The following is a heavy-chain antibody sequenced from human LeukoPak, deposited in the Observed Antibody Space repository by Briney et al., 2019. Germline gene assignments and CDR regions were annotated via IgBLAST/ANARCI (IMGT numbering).Heavy chain of an antibody. CDR3: AGCFAYGDSWDAFDI. Sequence: SETLSLTCNVSGGSIGSSSYFWGWIRQPPGKGLEWIGSNYDSGNTYYNPSLKSRATVSIDTSENQFSLKLSSVTAADTAVYYCAGCFAYGDSWDAFDIWGQGTVVTVSS. D-gene: IGHD2-2*01. V-gene: IGHV4-39*07. J-gene: IGHJ3*02. CDR1: GGSIGSSSYF. CDR2: NYDSGNT.